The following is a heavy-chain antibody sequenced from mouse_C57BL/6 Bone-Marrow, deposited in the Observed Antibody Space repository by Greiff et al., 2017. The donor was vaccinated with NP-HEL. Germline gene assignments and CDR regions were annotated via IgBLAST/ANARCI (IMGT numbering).Heavy chain of an antibody. CDR1: GFTFSSYG. CDR2: ISSGGSYT. Sequence: EVQGVESGGDLVKPGGSLKLSCAASGFTFSSYGMSWVRQTPDKRLEWVATISSGGSYTYYPDSVKGRFTISRDNAKNTLYLQMSSLKSEDTAMYYCARRLGLDAYWGQGTLVTVSA. J-gene: IGHJ3*01. V-gene: IGHV5-6*01. D-gene: IGHD4-1*01. CDR3: ARRLGLDAY.